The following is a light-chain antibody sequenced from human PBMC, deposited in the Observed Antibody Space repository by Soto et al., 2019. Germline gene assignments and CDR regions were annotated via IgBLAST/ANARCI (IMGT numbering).Light chain of an antibody. Sequence: DIQMTQSPSTLSGSVGDRVTITCRASQTISSWLAWYQQKPGKAPKLLIYKASTLKSGVPSRFSGSGSGTEFTLTISSLQPDDFATYYCQHYNSYSPTFGQGTKVDI. J-gene: IGKJ1*01. CDR3: QHYNSYSPT. CDR2: KAS. CDR1: QTISSW. V-gene: IGKV1-5*03.